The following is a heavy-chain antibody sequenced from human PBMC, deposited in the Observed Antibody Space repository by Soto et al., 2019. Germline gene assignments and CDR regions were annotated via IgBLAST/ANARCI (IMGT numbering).Heavy chain of an antibody. CDR2: IYWDDSK. CDR3: AHKGPEAWPLDY. Sequence: QITLKESGTTLVRPTQTLTLTCAFSGFSLSTSGVGVGWIRQPPGKALEWLAVIYWDDSKHYSPSLRSRLTITKDTSKNQVVLTLTTMDPMDTGTYYCAHKGPEAWPLDYWGQGTLVTVSS. J-gene: IGHJ4*02. CDR1: GFSLSTSGVG. V-gene: IGHV2-5*02.